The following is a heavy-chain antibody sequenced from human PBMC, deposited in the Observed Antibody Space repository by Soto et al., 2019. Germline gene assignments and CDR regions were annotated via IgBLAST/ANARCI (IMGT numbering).Heavy chain of an antibody. Sequence: VASVKVSCKASGYTFTENQIHWLRRAPGQRLQWLGRIDPKSGDTTFAPTFQGRVTMTRDTSTNTAYLELTRLTSVDTAIYYCARRDRLDYLRWCLDPWGLGTMVTVYS. CDR2: IDPKSGDT. V-gene: IGHV1-2*02. J-gene: IGHJ5*02. D-gene: IGHD2-21*01. CDR1: GYTFTENQ. CDR3: ARRDRLDYLRWCLDP.